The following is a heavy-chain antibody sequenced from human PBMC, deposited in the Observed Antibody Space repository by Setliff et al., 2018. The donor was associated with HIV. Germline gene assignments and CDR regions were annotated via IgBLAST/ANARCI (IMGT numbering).Heavy chain of an antibody. J-gene: IGHJ4*02. CDR3: ARMQAYYNFWRSTYYFDY. D-gene: IGHD3-3*01. CDR2: MNPNSGNT. V-gene: IGHV1-8*02. CDR1: GYTFTSSD. Sequence: ASVKVSCKASGYTFTSSDINWVRQATGQGLEWMGWMNPNSGNTGYAQKFQGRVTMTTDTSTTAVSMELTNLRSDDTAVYFCARMQAYYNFWRSTYYFDYWGQGTPVTVSS.